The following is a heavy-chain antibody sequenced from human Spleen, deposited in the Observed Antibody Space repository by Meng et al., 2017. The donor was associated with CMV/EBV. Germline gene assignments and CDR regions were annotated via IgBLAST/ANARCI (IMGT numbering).Heavy chain of an antibody. V-gene: IGHV3-21*01. D-gene: IGHD1-26*01. Sequence: CNFVSYSMTWVRQAPGKGLEWFSSISSSSSYIYYADSVKGRFTISRDNAKNSLYLQMNSLRAEDTAVYYCARQGAKVGATTDYYFDYWGQGTLVTVSS. J-gene: IGHJ4*02. CDR2: ISSSSSYI. CDR3: ARQGAKVGATTDYYFDY. CDR1: CNFVSYS.